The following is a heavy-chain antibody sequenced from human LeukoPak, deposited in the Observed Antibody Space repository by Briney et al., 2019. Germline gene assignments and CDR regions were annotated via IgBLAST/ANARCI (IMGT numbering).Heavy chain of an antibody. Sequence: GASVKVSCKASGYTFSSYDINWVRQATGQGLEWMGWMNPNSGNTGYAQKFQGRVTMTRNTSISTAYMELSSLRSDDTAVYYCARGFSKDAFDIWGQGTMVTVSS. CDR3: ARGFSKDAFDI. CDR1: GYTFSSYD. CDR2: MNPNSGNT. V-gene: IGHV1-8*01. D-gene: IGHD2/OR15-2a*01. J-gene: IGHJ3*02.